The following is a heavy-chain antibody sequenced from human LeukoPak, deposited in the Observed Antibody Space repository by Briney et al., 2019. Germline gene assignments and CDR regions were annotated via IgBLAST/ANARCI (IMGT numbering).Heavy chain of an antibody. D-gene: IGHD5-18*01. CDR1: GGSISSGGYY. CDR2: IYHSGST. V-gene: IGHV4-30-2*01. CDR3: ARDLSYGYYYFDY. J-gene: IGHJ4*02. Sequence: PSETLSLTCTVSGGSISSGGYYWSWIRQPPGKGLEWIGYIYHSGSTYYNPSLKSRVTISVDTSKNQFSLKLSSVTAADTAVYYCARDLSYGYYYFDYWGQGTLVTVSS.